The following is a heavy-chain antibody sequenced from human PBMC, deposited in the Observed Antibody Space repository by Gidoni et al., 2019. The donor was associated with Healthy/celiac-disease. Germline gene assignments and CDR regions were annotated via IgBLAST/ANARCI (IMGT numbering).Heavy chain of an antibody. CDR2: IRSRANSYAT. CDR3: TSLSSSSSP. Sequence: EVQLVESGGGLVQPGGSLKLSCAASGFTFSGSAMHWVRQASGKGLEWVGRIRSRANSYATAYAASVKGRFTISRDDSKNTAYLPMNSLKTEDTAVYYCTSLSSSSSPWGQGTLVTVSS. V-gene: IGHV3-73*02. J-gene: IGHJ5*02. D-gene: IGHD6-6*01. CDR1: GFTFSGSA.